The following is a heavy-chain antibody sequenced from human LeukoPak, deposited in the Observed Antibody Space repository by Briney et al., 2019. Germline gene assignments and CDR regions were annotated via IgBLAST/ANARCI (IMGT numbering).Heavy chain of an antibody. CDR3: ARAGYYYDSSGLFDY. CDR1: GGSISSGGYY. Sequence: SRTLSLTCTVSGGSISSGGYYWSWIRQHPGKGLEWIGYIYYSGSTYYNPSLKSRVTISVDTSKNQFSLKLSSVTAADTAVYYCARAGYYYDSSGLFDYWGQGTLVTVSS. CDR2: IYYSGST. V-gene: IGHV4-31*03. D-gene: IGHD3-22*01. J-gene: IGHJ4*02.